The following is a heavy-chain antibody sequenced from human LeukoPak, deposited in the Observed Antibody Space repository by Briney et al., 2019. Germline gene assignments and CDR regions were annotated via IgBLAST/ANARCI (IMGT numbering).Heavy chain of an antibody. CDR3: ARVNTIFGVVTSFDY. J-gene: IGHJ4*02. Sequence: NPSETLSLTCTVSGGSISSYYWSWIRQPPGKGLEWIGYIYYSGSTNYNPSLKSRVTISVDTSKNQFSLKLSSVTAADTAVYYCARVNTIFGVVTSFDYWGQGTLVTDSS. CDR2: IYYSGST. CDR1: GGSISSYY. D-gene: IGHD3-3*01. V-gene: IGHV4-59*01.